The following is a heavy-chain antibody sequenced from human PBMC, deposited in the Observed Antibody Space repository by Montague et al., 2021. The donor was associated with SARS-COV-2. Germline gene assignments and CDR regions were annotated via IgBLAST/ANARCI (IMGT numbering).Heavy chain of an antibody. CDR3: ARRAAGGLFYFDY. D-gene: IGHD6-13*01. Sequence: SETLSLTRNVSGASINDYYWNWLRQSPGKRLEWIGYVYTAARTSYNPSLKGRVTISLDTSKNQISLKLTSMTAADAAVYFCARRAAGGLFYFDYWGLGTLVSVSS. V-gene: IGHV4-59*01. CDR1: GASINDYY. J-gene: IGHJ4*02. CDR2: VYTAART.